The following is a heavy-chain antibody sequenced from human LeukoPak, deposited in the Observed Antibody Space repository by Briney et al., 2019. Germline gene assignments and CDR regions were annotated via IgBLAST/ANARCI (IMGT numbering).Heavy chain of an antibody. V-gene: IGHV4-39*01. CDR2: IYYSGTT. Sequence: SETLSLTCTVSGGSISSSGYYWGWIRQPPGKGLEWIGNIYYSGTTYYNPSLKSRVTISVDTSETQFSLKLSSVTAADTAVYYCARGYSSSWNYFDYWGQGTLVTVSS. D-gene: IGHD6-13*01. CDR1: GGSISSSGYY. CDR3: ARGYSSSWNYFDY. J-gene: IGHJ4*02.